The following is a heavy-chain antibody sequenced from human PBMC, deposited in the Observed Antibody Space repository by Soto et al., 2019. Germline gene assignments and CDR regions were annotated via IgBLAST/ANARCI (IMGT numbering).Heavy chain of an antibody. D-gene: IGHD2-15*01. J-gene: IGHJ6*03. Sequence: GGSLRLSCAASGFTFSDYWMHWVRQAPGEGLVWVSRINTDGISTSYADSVKGRFTISRDNAKNTLYLQMNSLRAGDSAVYYCARTLGYCSGGSCHFYYYYMDVWGKGTTVTVSS. V-gene: IGHV3-74*01. CDR2: INTDGIST. CDR1: GFTFSDYW. CDR3: ARTLGYCSGGSCHFYYYYMDV.